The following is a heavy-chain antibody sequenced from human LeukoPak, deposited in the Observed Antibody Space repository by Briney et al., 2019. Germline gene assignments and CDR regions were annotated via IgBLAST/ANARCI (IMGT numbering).Heavy chain of an antibody. CDR3: AKVCGANCYYPDY. D-gene: IGHD2-21*02. V-gene: IGHV3-23*01. CDR1: GFTFSSYA. CDR2: ISGSGGST. J-gene: IGHJ4*02. Sequence: PGGSLRLSCAASGFTFSSYAMCWVRQAPGKGLEWVSAISGSGGSTYYADSVKGRFTISRDNSKNTLYLQMNSLRAEDTAVYYCAKVCGANCYYPDYWGQGAQVTVSS.